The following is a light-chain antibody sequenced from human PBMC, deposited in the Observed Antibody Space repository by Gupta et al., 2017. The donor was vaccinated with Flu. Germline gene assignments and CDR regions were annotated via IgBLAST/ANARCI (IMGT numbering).Light chain of an antibody. J-gene: IGKJ5*01. Sequence: DIVMTQSPDSLAVSLGERATINCKSSQSVLYSSNNKNYLAWYQQKPGQPPKLLIYWASTRESGVPDRFSGSGSGTDLTLTISSLQAEDVAVYDCQQYYSTPITFGQGTRLEIK. CDR2: WAS. V-gene: IGKV4-1*01. CDR1: QSVLYSSNNKNY. CDR3: QQYYSTPIT.